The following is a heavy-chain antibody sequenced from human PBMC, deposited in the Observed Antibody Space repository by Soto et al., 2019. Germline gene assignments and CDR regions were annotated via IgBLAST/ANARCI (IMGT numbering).Heavy chain of an antibody. Sequence: EVQLLESGGGLVQPGGSLRLSCAASGFTFSSYAMSWVRQAPGKGLEWVSAISGSGGSTYYADSVKGRFTISRANSKNTLYKRRNSLRAGDPAGYYCVSSSPPFVYWGEVPLVTVAS. CDR3: VSSSPPFVY. V-gene: IGHV3-23*01. CDR1: GFTFSSYA. J-gene: IGHJ4*02. D-gene: IGHD6-19*01. CDR2: ISGSGGST.